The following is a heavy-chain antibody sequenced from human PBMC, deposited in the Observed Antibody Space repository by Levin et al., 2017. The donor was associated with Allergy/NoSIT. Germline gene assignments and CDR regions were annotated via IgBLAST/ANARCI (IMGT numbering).Heavy chain of an antibody. CDR1: GYSFTSYW. CDR3: ASQRWLQSTFDY. CDR2: IDPSDSYT. Sequence: GESLKISCKGSGYSFTSYWISWVRQMPGKGLEWMGRIDPSDSYTNYSPSFQGHVTISADKSISTAYLQWSSLKASDTAMYYCASQRWLQSTFDYWGQGTLVTVSS. V-gene: IGHV5-10-1*01. D-gene: IGHD5-24*01. J-gene: IGHJ4*02.